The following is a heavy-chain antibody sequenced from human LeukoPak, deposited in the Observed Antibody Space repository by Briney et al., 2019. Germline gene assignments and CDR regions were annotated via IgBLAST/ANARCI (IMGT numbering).Heavy chain of an antibody. D-gene: IGHD3-22*01. CDR3: ARGHYDSSGYSDYYYYYGMDV. J-gene: IGHJ6*02. CDR2: INSDGSST. V-gene: IGHV3-74*01. Sequence: GGSLRLSYAASGFTFSSYWMHWVRQAPGKGLVRVSRINSDGSSTSYADSVKGQFTISRDNAKNTLYLQMNSLRAEDTAVYYCARGHYDSSGYSDYYYYYGMDVWGQGTTVTVSS. CDR1: GFTFSSYW.